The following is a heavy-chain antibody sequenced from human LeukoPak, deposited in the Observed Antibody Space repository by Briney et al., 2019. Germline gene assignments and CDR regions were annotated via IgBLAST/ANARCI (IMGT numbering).Heavy chain of an antibody. CDR1: GFTFSSYG. V-gene: IGHV3-30*03. Sequence: GGSLRLSCAASGFTFSSYGMHWVRQAPGKGLEWVAVISYDGSNKYYADSVKGRFTISRDNSKNTLYLQMNSLRAEDTAVYYCARDFYGDYYFDCWGQGTLVTVSS. J-gene: IGHJ4*02. D-gene: IGHD4-17*01. CDR3: ARDFYGDYYFDC. CDR2: ISYDGSNK.